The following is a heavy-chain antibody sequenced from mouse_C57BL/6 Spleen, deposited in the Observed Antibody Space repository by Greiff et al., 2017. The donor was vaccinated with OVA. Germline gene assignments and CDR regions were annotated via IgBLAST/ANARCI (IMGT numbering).Heavy chain of an antibody. D-gene: IGHD1-1*01. CDR3: AKPTVVAPGYAMDY. J-gene: IGHJ4*01. CDR2: IWRGGST. Sequence: VKLQESGPGLVQPSQSLSITCTVSGFSLTSYGVHWVRQSPGKGLEWLGVIWRGGSTDYNAAFMSRLSITKDNSKSQVFFKMNSLQADDTAIYYCAKPTVVAPGYAMDYWGQGTSVTVSS. V-gene: IGHV2-5*01. CDR1: GFSLTSYG.